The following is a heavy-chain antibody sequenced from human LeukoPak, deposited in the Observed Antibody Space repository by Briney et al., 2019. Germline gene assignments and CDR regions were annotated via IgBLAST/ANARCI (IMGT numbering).Heavy chain of an antibody. CDR3: ARDKDTAMVGDY. J-gene: IGHJ4*02. D-gene: IGHD5-18*01. CDR1: GYTFTGHY. V-gene: IGHV1-2*02. CDR2: INPNSGGT. Sequence: ASVKVSCKASGYTFTGHYMHWVRQAPGQGLEWMGWINPNSGGTNYAQNFQGRVTMTRDTSISSAYMGLSSLRSDDTAVYYCARDKDTAMVGDYWGQGTLLTVSS.